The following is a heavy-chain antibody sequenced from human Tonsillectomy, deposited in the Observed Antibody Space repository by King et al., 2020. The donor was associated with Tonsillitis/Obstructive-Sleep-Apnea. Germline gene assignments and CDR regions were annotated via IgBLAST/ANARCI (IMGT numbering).Heavy chain of an antibody. J-gene: IGHJ4*02. CDR1: GYTFTDNV. CDR3: AREDTVTRDFDF. D-gene: IGHD4-11*01. Sequence: VQLVQSGAEVKKPGASVKVSCKASGYTFTDNVIHWVRQAPGERLEWMGCINAAKAKTDYSQKFQGRVTITRDRSADTAYMQLSSLRSADTAVYYCAREDTVTRDFDFGGQGTLLTVSA. CDR2: INAAKAKT. V-gene: IGHV1-3*01.